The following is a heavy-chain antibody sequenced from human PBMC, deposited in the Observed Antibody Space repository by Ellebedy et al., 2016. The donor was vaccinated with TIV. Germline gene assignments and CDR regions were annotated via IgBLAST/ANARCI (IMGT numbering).Heavy chain of an antibody. CDR2: IYPGDSDT. D-gene: IGHD4-17*01. CDR1: GYSFTSYW. CDR3: ARHFPTDYGDPIDY. V-gene: IGHV5-51*01. Sequence: GGSLRLSXKGSGYSFTSYWIGWVRQMPGKGLEWMGIIYPGDSDTRYSPSFQGQVTISADKSISTAYLQWSSLKASDTAMYYCARHFPTDYGDPIDYWGQGTLVTVSS. J-gene: IGHJ4*02.